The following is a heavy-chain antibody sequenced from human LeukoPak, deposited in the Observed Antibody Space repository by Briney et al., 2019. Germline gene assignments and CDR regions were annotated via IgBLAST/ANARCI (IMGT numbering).Heavy chain of an antibody. Sequence: GASVKVSCKASGYTFTSYYMHWVRQAPGQGLEWMGIINPSGGSTSYAQKFQGRVTMTRDTSTSTVYMELSSLRSEDTAVYYCATMVRGVMVLDYWGQGTQVTVSS. CDR2: INPSGGST. J-gene: IGHJ4*02. V-gene: IGHV1-46*01. CDR3: ATMVRGVMVLDY. D-gene: IGHD3-10*01. CDR1: GYTFTSYY.